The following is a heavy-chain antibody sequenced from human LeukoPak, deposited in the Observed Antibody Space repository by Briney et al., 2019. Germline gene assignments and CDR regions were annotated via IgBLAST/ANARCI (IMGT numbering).Heavy chain of an antibody. CDR3: ARGPGRVAAAGTFRAGPWGASFDY. CDR1: GYTFTGYY. Sequence: ASVKVSCKASGYTFTGYYMHWVRQAPGQGLEWMGWINPNSGGTNYAQKFQGRVTMTRDTSISTAYMELSRLRSDDTAVYYCARGPGRVAAAGTFRAGPWGASFDYWGQGTLVTVSS. V-gene: IGHV1-2*02. J-gene: IGHJ4*02. CDR2: INPNSGGT. D-gene: IGHD6-13*01.